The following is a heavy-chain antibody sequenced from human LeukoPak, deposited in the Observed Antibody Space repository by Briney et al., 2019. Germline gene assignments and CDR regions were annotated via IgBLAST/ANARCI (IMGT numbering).Heavy chain of an antibody. V-gene: IGHV3-74*01. CDR1: GLTLSNLW. D-gene: IGHD3-16*01. CDR2: LSPDGSKT. J-gene: IGHJ4*02. Sequence: PGGSLRLSCVASGLTLSNLWMHWVRQVPRQGLVWVSRLSPDGSKTRYADFVKGRFIISRDNAKNTVYLQLTTLGVDDTAIYYCATQGGYWGQGTLVAVSS. CDR3: ATQGGY.